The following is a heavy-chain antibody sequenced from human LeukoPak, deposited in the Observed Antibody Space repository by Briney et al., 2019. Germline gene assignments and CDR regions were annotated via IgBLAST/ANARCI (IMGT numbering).Heavy chain of an antibody. CDR2: INSDGSDT. J-gene: IGHJ4*02. D-gene: IGHD6-13*01. V-gene: IGHV3-74*01. Sequence: PGGSLRLSCATSGFTFSTYWMHWVRQAPGKGLVWVSRINSDGSDTAYAASVKGRFTISRDIAKNTLDLQMNSLRAEDTAMYYCARGFSQGQQLTLGYWGQGTLVTVSS. CDR3: ARGFSQGQQLTLGY. CDR1: GFTFSTYW.